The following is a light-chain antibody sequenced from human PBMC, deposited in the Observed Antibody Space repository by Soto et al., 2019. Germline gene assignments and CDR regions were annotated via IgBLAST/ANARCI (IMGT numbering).Light chain of an antibody. Sequence: SYELTQPPSLSVAPGKTAMIPCEGDNIGDKSVHWYQQKPGQAPVLVIYSDSDRPSGIPERVSGSNSGNLATLTISRVEAGDEADYYCQVWDSRTDHVIFGGGTKLTV. J-gene: IGLJ2*01. CDR2: SDS. CDR3: QVWDSRTDHVI. CDR1: NIGDKS. V-gene: IGLV3-21*04.